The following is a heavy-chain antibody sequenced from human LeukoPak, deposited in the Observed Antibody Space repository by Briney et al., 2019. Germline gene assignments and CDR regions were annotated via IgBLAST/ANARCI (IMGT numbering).Heavy chain of an antibody. CDR2: IYSGGST. V-gene: IGHV3-66*01. CDR1: GFTVSSNY. CDR3: AREISGREFDY. J-gene: IGHJ4*02. D-gene: IGHD2-8*02. Sequence: PGGSLRLSCAASGFTVSSNYMSWVSQAPGKGMEWVSVIYSGGSTYYADSVKGRFSISRDNSKNTLFLQMNSLRPEDTAVYYCAREISGREFDYWGQGTLVTVSS.